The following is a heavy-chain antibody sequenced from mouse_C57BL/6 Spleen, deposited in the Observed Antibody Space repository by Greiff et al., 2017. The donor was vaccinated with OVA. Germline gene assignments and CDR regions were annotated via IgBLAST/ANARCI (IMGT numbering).Heavy chain of an antibody. CDR3: AKPYDYDPWFAY. Sequence: QVQLKESGAELVKPGASVKISCKASGYAFSSYWMNWVKQRPGKGLEWIGQIYPGDGDTNYNGKFKGKATLTADKSSSTAYMQLSSLTSEDSAVYFCAKPYDYDPWFAYWGQGTLVTVSA. CDR2: IYPGDGDT. J-gene: IGHJ3*01. CDR1: GYAFSSYW. D-gene: IGHD2-4*01. V-gene: IGHV1-80*01.